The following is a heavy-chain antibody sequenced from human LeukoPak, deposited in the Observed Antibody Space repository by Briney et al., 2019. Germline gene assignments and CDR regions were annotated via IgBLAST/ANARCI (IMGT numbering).Heavy chain of an antibody. CDR3: ARDYGDFYFDY. J-gene: IGHJ4*02. CDR1: GFTLSSNY. CDR2: IYSGGST. Sequence: PGGSLRLSCAASGFTLSSNYMSWVRQAPGKGLEWVSVIYSGGSTYYADSVKGRFTISRDNSKNTLYLQMNSLRAEDTAVYYCARDYGDFYFDYWGQGTLVTVSS. D-gene: IGHD4-17*01. V-gene: IGHV3-53*01.